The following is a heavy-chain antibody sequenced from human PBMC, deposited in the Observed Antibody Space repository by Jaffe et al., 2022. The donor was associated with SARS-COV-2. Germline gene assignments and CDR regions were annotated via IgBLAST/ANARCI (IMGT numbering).Heavy chain of an antibody. CDR2: IYYSGST. D-gene: IGHD3-10*01. CDR3: ARRLGSGDFDP. Sequence: QLQLQESGPGLVKPSETLSLTCTVSGGSISSSSYYWGWIRQPPGKGLEWIGSIYYSGSTYYNPSLKSRVTISVDTSKNQFSLKLSSVTAADTAVYYCARRLGSGDFDPWGQGTLVTVSS. J-gene: IGHJ5*02. CDR1: GGSISSSSYY. V-gene: IGHV4-39*01.